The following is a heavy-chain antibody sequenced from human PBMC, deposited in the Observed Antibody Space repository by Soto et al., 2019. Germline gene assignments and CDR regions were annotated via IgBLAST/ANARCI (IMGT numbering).Heavy chain of an antibody. J-gene: IGHJ4*02. Sequence: PGGSLRLSCAASGFTFSSYAMSWVRQAPGKGLEWVSGISGSGGGTYYTDSVKGRFTISRDSPKNTLYLHMNSLRAEDTAVYYCAKQSAVTTASSFDYWGQGT. CDR3: AKQSAVTTASSFDY. CDR2: ISGSGGGT. CDR1: GFTFSSYA. D-gene: IGHD4-17*01. V-gene: IGHV3-23*01.